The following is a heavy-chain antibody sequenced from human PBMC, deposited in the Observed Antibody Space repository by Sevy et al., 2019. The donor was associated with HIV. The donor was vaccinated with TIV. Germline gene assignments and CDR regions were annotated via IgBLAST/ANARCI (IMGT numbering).Heavy chain of an antibody. D-gene: IGHD3-10*01. CDR2: ISAYNGNT. CDR1: GYTFTSYG. CDR3: ARDYYGSGRANSPIDAFDI. Sequence: ASVKVSCKASGYTFTSYGISWVRQAPGQGLEWKGWISAYNGNTNYAQKLQGRVTMTTDTSTSTAYMELRSLRSDDTAVYYCARDYYGSGRANSPIDAFDIWGQGTMVTVSS. J-gene: IGHJ3*02. V-gene: IGHV1-18*04.